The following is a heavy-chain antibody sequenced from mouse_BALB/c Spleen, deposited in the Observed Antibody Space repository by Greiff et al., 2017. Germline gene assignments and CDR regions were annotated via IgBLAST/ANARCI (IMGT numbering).Heavy chain of an antibody. CDR2: IRNKANGYTT. Sequence: EVMLVESGGGLVQPGGSLRLSCATSGFTFTDYYMSWVRQPPGKALEWLGFIRNKANGYTTEYSASVKGRFTISRDNSQSILYLQMNTLRAEDSATYYCARDFYDGYYGFAYWGQGTLVTVSA. D-gene: IGHD2-3*01. J-gene: IGHJ3*01. V-gene: IGHV7-3*02. CDR1: GFTFTDYY. CDR3: ARDFYDGYYGFAY.